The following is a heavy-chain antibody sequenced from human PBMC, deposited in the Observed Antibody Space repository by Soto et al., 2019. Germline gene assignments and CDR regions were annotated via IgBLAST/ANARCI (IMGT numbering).Heavy chain of an antibody. J-gene: IGHJ6*03. CDR2: IYYSGST. CDR1: GGSISSSSYY. CDR3: ARLRQLPLYYYYYMDV. V-gene: IGHV4-39*01. D-gene: IGHD2-2*01. Sequence: QLQLQESGPGLVKPSETLSLTCTVSGGSISSSSYYWGWIRQPPGKGLEWIGSIYYSGSTYYNPSLKSRVTISVDTSKNQFSLKLSSVTAADTAVYYCARLRQLPLYYYYYMDVWGKGTTVTVSS.